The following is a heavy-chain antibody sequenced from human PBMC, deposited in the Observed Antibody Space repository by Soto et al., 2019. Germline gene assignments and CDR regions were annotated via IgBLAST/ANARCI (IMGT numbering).Heavy chain of an antibody. Sequence: EVQLVESGGGLVKPGGSMRLSCAASGFTFSIYTMNWVRQAPGKGLEWVSSISSSGNYIFYADSVKGRFIISRDNAKNSLYLQMSSLSADDTAVYYCARDRYGDNAFDYWGQGTLVTVSS. CDR2: ISSSGNYI. CDR1: GFTFSIYT. V-gene: IGHV3-21*01. CDR3: ARDRYGDNAFDY. D-gene: IGHD4-17*01. J-gene: IGHJ4*02.